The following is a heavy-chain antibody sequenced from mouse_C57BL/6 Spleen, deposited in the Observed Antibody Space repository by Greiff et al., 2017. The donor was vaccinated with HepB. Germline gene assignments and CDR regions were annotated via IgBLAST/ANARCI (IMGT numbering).Heavy chain of an antibody. CDR3: ARANDGYYPYYYAMDY. D-gene: IGHD2-3*01. Sequence: VQLQQSGPGLVKPSQSLSLTCSVTGYSITSGYYWNWIPQFPGNKLEWMGYISYDGSNNYNPSLKNRISITRDTSKNQFFLKLNSVTTEDTATYYCARANDGYYPYYYAMDYWGQGTSVTVSS. J-gene: IGHJ4*01. CDR2: ISYDGSN. V-gene: IGHV3-6*01. CDR1: GYSITSGYY.